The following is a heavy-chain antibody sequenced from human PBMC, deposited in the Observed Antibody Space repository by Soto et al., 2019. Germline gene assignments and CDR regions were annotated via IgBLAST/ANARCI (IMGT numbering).Heavy chain of an antibody. Sequence: GGSLRLSCAASGFTFSSYAMSWVRQAPGKGLEWVSAISGSGGSTYYADSVKGRFTISRDNSKNTLYLQMNSLRAEDTAVYYCAKTPTTYYDILTGYFDYWGQGTLVTVSS. J-gene: IGHJ4*02. CDR2: ISGSGGST. CDR3: AKTPTTYYDILTGYFDY. D-gene: IGHD3-9*01. V-gene: IGHV3-23*01. CDR1: GFTFSSYA.